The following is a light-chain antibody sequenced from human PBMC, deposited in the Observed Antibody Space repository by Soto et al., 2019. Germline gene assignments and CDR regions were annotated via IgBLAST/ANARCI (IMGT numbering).Light chain of an antibody. V-gene: IGLV2-8*01. Sequence: QSVLTQPPSASGSPGQSVTMSCTGTSSDVGAYKYVSWYQQYPGKAPKLMIYEVSRRPSGVPDRFSGSKSGNTASLTVSGLQAEDEADYYCTSYAGSNIWVFGGGTKLTVL. CDR3: TSYAGSNIWV. CDR1: SSDVGAYKY. J-gene: IGLJ3*02. CDR2: EVS.